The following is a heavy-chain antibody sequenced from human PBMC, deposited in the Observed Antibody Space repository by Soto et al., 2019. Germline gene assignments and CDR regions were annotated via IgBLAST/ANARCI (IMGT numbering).Heavy chain of an antibody. D-gene: IGHD3-22*01. V-gene: IGHV1-18*01. CDR2: ISAYNGNT. Sequence: ASVNVSCKASGYTFTSYGISWVRQAPGQGLEWMGWISAYNGNTHYAQKLQGRVTMTTDRSTRPAYMELRRLRSDDTAVYYCARAGGSSGYPLSDYGGQGALVTVSS. CDR1: GYTFTSYG. CDR3: ARAGGSSGYPLSDY. J-gene: IGHJ4*02.